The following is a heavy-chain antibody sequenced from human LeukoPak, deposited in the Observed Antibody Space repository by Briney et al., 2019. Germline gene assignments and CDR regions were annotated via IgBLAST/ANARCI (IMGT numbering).Heavy chain of an antibody. V-gene: IGHV1-2*02. D-gene: IGHD1-26*01. CDR2: INPNSGGT. CDR3: ARDQYSGSCFDY. CDR1: GYTFTGYY. J-gene: IGHJ4*02. Sequence: GASVKVSCKTSGYTFTGYYMHWVRQAPGQGLEWMGWINPNSGGTNYAQKFQGRVTMTTDTSTSTAYMELRSLRSDDTAVYYCARDQYSGSCFDYWGQGTLVTVSS.